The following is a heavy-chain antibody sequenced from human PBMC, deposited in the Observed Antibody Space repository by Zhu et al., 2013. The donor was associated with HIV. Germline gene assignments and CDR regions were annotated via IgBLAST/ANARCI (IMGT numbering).Heavy chain of an antibody. CDR3: ARGRRYDILTGLDGFDR. J-gene: IGHJ3*02. V-gene: IGHV1-69*12. CDR1: GGTFSSHG. D-gene: IGHD3-9*01. CDR2: IMPTFGIA. Sequence: QVQLVRSGAELKKPGSSVKVSCKPSGGTFSSHGISWVRQAPGQGLEWMGWIMPTFGIAHYAQKFRARVTISADESTSTAYMELSSLRSDDTAVYYCARGRRYDILTGLDGFDRWGQGDNGHRLF.